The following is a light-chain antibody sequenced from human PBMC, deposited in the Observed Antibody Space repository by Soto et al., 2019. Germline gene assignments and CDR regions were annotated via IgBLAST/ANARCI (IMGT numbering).Light chain of an antibody. CDR2: KAS. CDR1: QSISTW. V-gene: IGKV1-5*03. Sequence: DIPMTQSPSTLSASIGDRVIITCRASQSISTWLAWYQQKPGKAPKLLIYKASTLERGVPSRFSGSGSGTDFTLTISSLHPHDSATYYCQQLNSYSWTFGQGTKV. J-gene: IGKJ1*01. CDR3: QQLNSYSWT.